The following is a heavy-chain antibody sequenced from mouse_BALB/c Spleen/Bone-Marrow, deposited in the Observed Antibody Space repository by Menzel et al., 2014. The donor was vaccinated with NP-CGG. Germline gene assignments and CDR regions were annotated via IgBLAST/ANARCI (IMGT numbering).Heavy chain of an antibody. CDR2: VNPNNGGT. J-gene: IGHJ1*01. D-gene: IGHD2-4*01. V-gene: IGHV1-26*01. CDR3: ARLITAGWYFDV. Sequence: VQLQQSGPDLVQPGASVKISCKAYGYSFTGYYMHWVKQSHGKSLEWIGRVNPNNGGTSYNQKFKGKAILTVDKSSNTAYMELRSLTSEDSAVDYGARLITAGWYFDVWCAGTTVTGSS. CDR1: GYSFTGYY.